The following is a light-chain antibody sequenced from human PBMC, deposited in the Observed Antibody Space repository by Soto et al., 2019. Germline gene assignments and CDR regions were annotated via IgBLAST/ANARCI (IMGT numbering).Light chain of an antibody. CDR1: SSDVGGYSY. CDR2: DVS. V-gene: IGLV2-14*01. J-gene: IGLJ2*01. Sequence: QSVLTQPPSVSGSPGQSITISCTGTSSDVGGYSYVSWYQQHPGKAPKLMIYDVSNRPSGVSNRFSGSKSGNTASLTISGLQAEDEADYYCSSYTSSSTLVFGGGTKLTVL. CDR3: SSYTSSSTLV.